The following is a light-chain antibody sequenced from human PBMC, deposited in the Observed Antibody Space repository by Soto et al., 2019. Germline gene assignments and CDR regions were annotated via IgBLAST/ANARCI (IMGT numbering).Light chain of an antibody. J-gene: IGKJ2*01. CDR3: QQYNSYLYT. V-gene: IGKV1-5*03. CDR2: KAS. Sequence: DIQMTQSPSTLSASVGDRVTITCRASQSISSWLAWYQQKPGKAPKLLSYKASSLESGVPSRFSGSGSRTEFTLTISSLQPDDFATYYCQQYNSYLYTFGQGTKLEIK. CDR1: QSISSW.